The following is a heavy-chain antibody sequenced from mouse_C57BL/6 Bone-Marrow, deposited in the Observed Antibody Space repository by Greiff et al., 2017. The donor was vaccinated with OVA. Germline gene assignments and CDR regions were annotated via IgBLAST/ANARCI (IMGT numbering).Heavy chain of an antibody. CDR1: GFSFNTYA. V-gene: IGHV10-1*01. D-gene: IGHD1-2*01. Sequence: EVKLVESGGGLVQPTGSLKLSCAASGFSFNTYAMNWVRQAPGKGLEWVARIRSKSNNYATYYADSVKDRFTISRDDSESMSYLQMNNLKTEDTAMYYCGREDGAWFAYWGQGTLVTVSA. J-gene: IGHJ3*01. CDR3: GREDGAWFAY. CDR2: IRSKSNNYAT.